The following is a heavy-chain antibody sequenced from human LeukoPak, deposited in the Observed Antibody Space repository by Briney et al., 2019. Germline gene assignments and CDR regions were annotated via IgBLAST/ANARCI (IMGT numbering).Heavy chain of an antibody. Sequence: SETLSLTCTVSGGSISSYYWSWIRQPAGKGLEWIGRIHTSGSTNYNPSLKSRVTMSVDTPKNQFSLKLSSVTAADTAVYYCARGICSSTSCYTPGAFDIWGQGTMVTVSS. J-gene: IGHJ3*02. V-gene: IGHV4-4*07. CDR3: ARGICSSTSCYTPGAFDI. CDR1: GGSISSYY. D-gene: IGHD2-2*02. CDR2: IHTSGST.